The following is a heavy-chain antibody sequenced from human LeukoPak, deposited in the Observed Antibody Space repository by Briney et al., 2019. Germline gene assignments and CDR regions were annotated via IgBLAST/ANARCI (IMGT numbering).Heavy chain of an antibody. D-gene: IGHD2-2*01. CDR1: GASISTYY. V-gene: IGHV4-59*08. CDR3: AGHLPAAASGFDY. J-gene: IGHJ4*02. CDR2: ISYTGST. Sequence: PSETLSLTCTVSGASISTYYWSWIRQPPGKGLEWIGYISYTGSTDYNPSLKSRVSISIDTSKNQFSLRLNSVTAADTAVYYCAGHLPAAASGFDYWGQGTLVIVSS.